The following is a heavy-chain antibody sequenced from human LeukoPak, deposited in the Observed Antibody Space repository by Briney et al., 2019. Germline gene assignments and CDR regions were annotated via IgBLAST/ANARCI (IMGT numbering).Heavy chain of an antibody. D-gene: IGHD6-19*01. CDR3: ARDKRVAVAGTYIYYYYMDV. Sequence: SETLSLTCTVSGGSISYYYWSWIRQPPGKGLEWIGYIYYSGSTNYNPSLKSRVTISVATSKNQFSLKLNSVTAADTAVYYCARDKRVAVAGTYIYYYYMDVWGNGTTVTISS. V-gene: IGHV4-59*01. J-gene: IGHJ6*03. CDR1: GGSISYYY. CDR2: IYYSGST.